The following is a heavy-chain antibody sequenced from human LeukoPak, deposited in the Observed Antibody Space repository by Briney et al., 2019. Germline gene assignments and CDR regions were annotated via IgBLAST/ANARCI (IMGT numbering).Heavy chain of an antibody. CDR2: IYHSGGT. CDR3: ARGIAIGYCSGGSCYPFDY. J-gene: IGHJ4*02. CDR1: GGSISPYY. V-gene: IGHV4-59*12. D-gene: IGHD2-15*01. Sequence: PSETLSLTCTVSGGSISPYYWSWIRQPPGKGLEWIGYIYHSGGTNYNPSLNSRVTMSVDTSKNQFSLKLSFVTAADTAVYYCARGIAIGYCSGGSCYPFDYWGQGTLVTVSS.